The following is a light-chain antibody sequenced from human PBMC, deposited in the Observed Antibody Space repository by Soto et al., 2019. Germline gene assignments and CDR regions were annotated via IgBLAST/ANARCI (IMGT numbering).Light chain of an antibody. CDR2: WAS. CDR1: QSVLYNSKNKNY. V-gene: IGKV4-1*01. CDR3: QQYFSIPMFT. Sequence: DIVMTQSPDSLTVSLGERATVNCKSSQSVLYNSKNKNYLAWYQQKPGQPPTLLIYWASSRASGVPDRFSGSGSGTDFTLTISNLQPDDAATYYCQQYFSIPMFTFAQGTKLQIK. J-gene: IGKJ2*01.